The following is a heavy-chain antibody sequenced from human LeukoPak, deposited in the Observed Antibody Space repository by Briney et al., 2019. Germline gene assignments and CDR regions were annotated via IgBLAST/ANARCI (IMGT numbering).Heavy chain of an antibody. CDR3: AKGYGDYLADY. CDR2: IKQDGSEK. CDR1: GFTFSSYW. Sequence: PGGSLRLSCAASGFTFSSYWMSWVRQAPGKGLEWVANIKQDGSEKYYVDSVKGRFTISRDNAKNSLYLQMNSLRAEDTAVYYCAKGYGDYLADYWGQGTLVTVSS. D-gene: IGHD4-17*01. V-gene: IGHV3-7*01. J-gene: IGHJ4*02.